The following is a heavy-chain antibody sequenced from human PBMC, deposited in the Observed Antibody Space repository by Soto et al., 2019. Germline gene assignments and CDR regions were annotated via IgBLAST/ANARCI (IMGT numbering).Heavy chain of an antibody. Sequence: EVQLVQSGAEGKKPGESLQISCQGSGYSFSTSWIGWVRQMPGKGLEWMGIIYPGDSDTRYSPSFQGQVTISADKSISTAFLQWSSLKASDTATYYCARTTIAGIRGYFYYWGQGTLVTVSS. J-gene: IGHJ4*02. CDR2: IYPGDSDT. CDR3: ARTTIAGIRGYFYY. CDR1: GYSFSTSW. D-gene: IGHD2-21*01. V-gene: IGHV5-51*01.